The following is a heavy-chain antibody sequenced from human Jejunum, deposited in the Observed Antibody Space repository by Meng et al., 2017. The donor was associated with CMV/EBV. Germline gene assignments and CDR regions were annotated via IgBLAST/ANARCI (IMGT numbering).Heavy chain of an antibody. J-gene: IGHJ5*01. CDR2: LYEGGSA. V-gene: IGHV3-53*01. Sequence: SGLAVSDNPMTCVRQVVGQGLQWVSTLYEGGSAHYAPSVEGRFRISKDNSANMVYLQMNSLGVEDTAVYYCAREQMGAWRGYFDCWGQGILVTVSS. D-gene: IGHD3-3*01. CDR3: AREQMGAWRGYFDC. CDR1: GLAVSDNP.